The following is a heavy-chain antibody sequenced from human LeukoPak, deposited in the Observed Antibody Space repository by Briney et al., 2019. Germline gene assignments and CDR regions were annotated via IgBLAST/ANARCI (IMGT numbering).Heavy chain of an antibody. V-gene: IGHV3-30*02. J-gene: IGHJ4*02. CDR3: AKDRDWAPGAGTDFDY. CDR1: GFTFSSYG. D-gene: IGHD6-13*01. Sequence: GGSLRLSCAASGFTFSSYGMHWVRQAPGKGLEWVTFIRYDRSNKYYADSVKGRFTISRDNSKDTLYLQMNSLRAEDTAVYYCAKDRDWAPGAGTDFDYWGQGTLVTVSS. CDR2: IRYDRSNK.